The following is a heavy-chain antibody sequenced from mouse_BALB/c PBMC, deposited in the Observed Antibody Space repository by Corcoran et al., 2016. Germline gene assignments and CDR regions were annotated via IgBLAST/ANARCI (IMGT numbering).Heavy chain of an antibody. CDR1: GYTFTDYN. CDR2: IHPNYDSN. D-gene: IGHD2-1*01. J-gene: IGHJ1*01. V-gene: IGHV1-18*01. CDR3: ARYGNYWYFDV. Sequence: EVQLQQFGAELVKPGASVKISCKASGYTFTDYNMDWVKQSHGKSLEWIGDIHPNYDSNSYKQKFKGKATLTVDKSSSTAYMERRSLSSEDTAVYYCARYGNYWYFDVVGAGTTVTVSS.